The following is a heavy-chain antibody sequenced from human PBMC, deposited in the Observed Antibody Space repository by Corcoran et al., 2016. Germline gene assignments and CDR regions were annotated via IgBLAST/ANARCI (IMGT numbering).Heavy chain of an antibody. J-gene: IGHJ3*02. CDR3: AREGLLWCGESLHMAHDAFDI. CDR1: GFTFSSYS. D-gene: IGHD3-10*01. V-gene: IGHV3-21*01. Sequence: EVQLVESGGGLVKPGGSLRLSCAASGFTFSSYSMNWVRQAPGKGLEWVASISSSSSYKYYADSLKGRFTISRDNSKNSLYLQMNSLRAEETAVYYCAREGLLWCGESLHMAHDAFDIWGQGTMVTVSS. CDR2: ISSSSSYK.